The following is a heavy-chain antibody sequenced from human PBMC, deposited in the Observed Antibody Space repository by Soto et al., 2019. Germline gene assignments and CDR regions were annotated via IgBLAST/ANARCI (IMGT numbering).Heavy chain of an antibody. Sequence: GDSVKVSCKASGYTFTSYYMHWVRQAPGQGLEWMGIINPSGGSTSYAQKFQGRVTMTRDTSTSTVYMELSSLRSEDTAVYYCARVGRDGYNRKTLDYWGQGTLVTVS. J-gene: IGHJ4*02. CDR1: GYTFTSYY. D-gene: IGHD5-12*01. CDR3: ARVGRDGYNRKTLDY. CDR2: INPSGGST. V-gene: IGHV1-46*01.